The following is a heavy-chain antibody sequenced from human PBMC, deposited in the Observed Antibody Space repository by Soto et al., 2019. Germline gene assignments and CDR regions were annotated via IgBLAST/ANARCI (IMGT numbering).Heavy chain of an antibody. Sequence: EVQLLVSGGGLVQPGGSLRLSCAASGFTFDSYDMSWVRQVPGKGLEWVSGISGSGGQAYYADSVKGRFTISRDNSKNTPHVQMDSLRAEDTAIYYCAKEDDAWTNGHFDIWGQGTMVTVSS. D-gene: IGHD2-8*01. V-gene: IGHV3-23*01. CDR2: ISGSGGQA. CDR1: GFTFDSYD. CDR3: AKEDDAWTNGHFDI. J-gene: IGHJ3*02.